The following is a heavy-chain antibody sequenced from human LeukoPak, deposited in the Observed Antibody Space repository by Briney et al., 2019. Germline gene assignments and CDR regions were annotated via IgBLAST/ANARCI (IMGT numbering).Heavy chain of an antibody. D-gene: IGHD1-26*01. CDR2: ISDDGNIK. J-gene: IGHJ4*02. V-gene: IGHV3-30*03. CDR3: ATAWGTEQLLSSLDS. CDR1: EYIFSSYG. Sequence: PGMSLRLSCVASEYIFSSYGMHWVRQAPGKGLEWVAVISDDGNIKYYAGSVKGRFTISRDNSKNTLYLQMNSLRADDTAIYYCATAWGTEQLLSSLDSWGQGTLVTVSS.